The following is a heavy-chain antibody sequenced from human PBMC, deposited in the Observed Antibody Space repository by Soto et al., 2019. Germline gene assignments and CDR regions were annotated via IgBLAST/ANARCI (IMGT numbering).Heavy chain of an antibody. Sequence: QVQLQESGPGLVKPSQTLSLTCTVSGGSISSGGYYWSWIRQHPGKGLEWIGYIYYSGSTYYNPSLKSRVTISVDTSKNQFSLKLSSVTAADTAAYYCARAVVVVAATQNFDYWGQGTLVTVSS. V-gene: IGHV4-31*03. CDR2: IYYSGST. D-gene: IGHD2-15*01. J-gene: IGHJ4*02. CDR3: ARAVVVVAATQNFDY. CDR1: GGSISSGGYY.